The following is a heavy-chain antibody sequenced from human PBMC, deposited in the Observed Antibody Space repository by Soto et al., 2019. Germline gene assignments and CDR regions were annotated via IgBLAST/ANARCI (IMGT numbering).Heavy chain of an antibody. Sequence: GGSLRLSCAASGFTFSSYAMHWVRQAPGKGLEWVAVISYDGSNKYYADSVKGRFTISRDNSKNTLYLQMNSLRAEDTAVYYCARSPDDFWSGYPTRRYYFDYWGQGTLVTVSS. D-gene: IGHD3-3*01. CDR3: ARSPDDFWSGYPTRRYYFDY. CDR2: ISYDGSNK. CDR1: GFTFSSYA. J-gene: IGHJ4*02. V-gene: IGHV3-30-3*01.